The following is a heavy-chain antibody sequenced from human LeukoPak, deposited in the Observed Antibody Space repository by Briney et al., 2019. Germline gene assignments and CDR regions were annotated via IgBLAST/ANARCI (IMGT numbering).Heavy chain of an antibody. CDR2: ISAYNGNT. D-gene: IGHD6-19*01. Sequence: ASVKVSCKASGYTFTSYGISWVRQAPGQGLEWMRWISAYNGNTKYAQNLQGRVTMTTDTSTTTAYMELRSLRSDDTAVYYCARDLPAGSIPWGQGTLVTVSS. V-gene: IGHV1-18*01. J-gene: IGHJ5*02. CDR3: ARDLPAGSIP. CDR1: GYTFTSYG.